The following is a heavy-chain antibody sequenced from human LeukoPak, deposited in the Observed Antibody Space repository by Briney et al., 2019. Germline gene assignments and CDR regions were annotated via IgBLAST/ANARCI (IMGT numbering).Heavy chain of an antibody. J-gene: IGHJ4*01. CDR1: GGSFSDYY. V-gene: IGHV4-34*01. D-gene: IGHD3-22*01. Sequence: KLSETLSLTCAVYGGSFSDYYWNWIRQPPGKGLEWIGEINHSGSTNYNPSLKSRVTMSVDTFKNQFSLTLSSVTAADTAVYYCARVQDFETRGYYLGYWGHGTLVTVSS. CDR3: ARVQDFETRGYYLGY. CDR2: INHSGST.